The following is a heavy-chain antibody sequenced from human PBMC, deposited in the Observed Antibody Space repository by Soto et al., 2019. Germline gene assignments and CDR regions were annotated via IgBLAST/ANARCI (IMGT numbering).Heavy chain of an antibody. Sequence: ASVKVSCKASGYTFTSYGINWVRQAPGQGLEWMGWITTYNGDTKYAQNVQGRVTMTTDTSTDTAYMELRSLRSDDTAVYYCARDRIGKVYKYGMDVWGQGTTVTVSS. V-gene: IGHV1-18*01. CDR2: ITTYNGDT. CDR1: GYTFTSYG. CDR3: ARDRIGKVYKYGMDV. J-gene: IGHJ6*02.